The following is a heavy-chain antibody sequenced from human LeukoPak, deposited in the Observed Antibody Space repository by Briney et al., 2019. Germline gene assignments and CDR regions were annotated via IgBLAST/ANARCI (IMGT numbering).Heavy chain of an antibody. Sequence: ASVKVSCKASGYTFTSYDINWVRQATGQGLEWMGCINPNSGNTGYAQKFQGRVTMTRNTSTRTVYMELSSLRSEDTAVYYCARGYLGSSSTWGQGTMVTVSS. CDR1: GYTFTSYD. D-gene: IGHD2-2*01. V-gene: IGHV1-8*01. J-gene: IGHJ3*01. CDR3: ARGYLGSSST. CDR2: INPNSGNT.